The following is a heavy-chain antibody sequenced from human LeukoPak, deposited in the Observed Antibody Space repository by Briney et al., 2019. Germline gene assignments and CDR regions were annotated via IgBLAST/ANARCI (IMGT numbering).Heavy chain of an antibody. CDR1: GYTFTSYD. V-gene: IGHV1-2*04. CDR3: ARGPSRGYSSSWYWNY. D-gene: IGHD6-13*01. J-gene: IGHJ4*02. Sequence: ASVKVSCKASGYTFTSYDMHWVRQAPGQGLEWMGWINPNSGDTNYAQKFQGWVTMTRDTSISTAYMELSRLRSDDTAVYYCARGPSRGYSSSWYWNYWGQGTLVTVS. CDR2: INPNSGDT.